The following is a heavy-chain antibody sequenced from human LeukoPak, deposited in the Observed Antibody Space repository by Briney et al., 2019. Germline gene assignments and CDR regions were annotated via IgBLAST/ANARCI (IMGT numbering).Heavy chain of an antibody. V-gene: IGHV4-39*01. D-gene: IGHD2-2*01. CDR2: IYYSGST. CDR1: GGSMSSSSYY. J-gene: IGHJ6*03. CDR3: ARHVVVTAADYYMDV. Sequence: PSETLSLTCTVSGGSMSSSSYYWGWIRQPPGKGLEWIGSIYYSGSTYYSPSLKCRVTISVDTSKHQFSLKLSSVTAADTAVYYCARHVVVTAADYYMDVWGKGTTVTVSS.